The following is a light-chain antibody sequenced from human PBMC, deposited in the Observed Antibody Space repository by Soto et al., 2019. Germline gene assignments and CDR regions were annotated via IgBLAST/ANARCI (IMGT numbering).Light chain of an antibody. Sequence: QAVVTQEPSFSVSPGGTVTLTCGLSSGSVSTSYYPSWYQQTPGQAPRTLIYSTNTRSSRVPDRFSGSILGNKAALTITGAQADDESDYYCALYMRSGIVVFGGGTKLTVL. CDR1: SGSVSTSYY. V-gene: IGLV8-61*01. J-gene: IGLJ2*01. CDR3: ALYMRSGIVV. CDR2: STN.